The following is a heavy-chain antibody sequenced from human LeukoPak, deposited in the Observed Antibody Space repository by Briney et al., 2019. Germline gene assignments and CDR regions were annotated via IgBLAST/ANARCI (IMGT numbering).Heavy chain of an antibody. CDR3: ARGSPTDAFDI. V-gene: IGHV4-30-4*01. J-gene: IGHJ3*02. CDR2: IYYSGST. Sequence: SETLSLTCTVSGVSISSGDYYWRWIRQPPGKGLEWIGYIYYSGSTYYNPSLKSRVTISVDTSKNQFSLKLSSVTAADTAVYYCARGSPTDAFDIWGQGTMVTVSS. CDR1: GVSISSGDYY.